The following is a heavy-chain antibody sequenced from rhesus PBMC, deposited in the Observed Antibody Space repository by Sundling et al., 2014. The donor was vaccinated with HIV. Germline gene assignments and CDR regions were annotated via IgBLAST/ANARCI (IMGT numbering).Heavy chain of an antibody. CDR1: GGSISDYYY. CDR3: ATLSECSDSGCSSDV. V-gene: IGHV4S9*01. CDR2: IYGNSAST. Sequence: QVQLQESGPGLVKPSETLSLTCAVSGGSISDYYYWNWIRQPPGKGLEWIGAIYGNSASTYFNPSLKSRVAISKDTSKNQFFLKLSSVTAADTAVYYCATLSECSDSGCSSDVWGPGVLVTVSS. J-gene: IGHJ5-1*01. D-gene: IGHD2-33*01.